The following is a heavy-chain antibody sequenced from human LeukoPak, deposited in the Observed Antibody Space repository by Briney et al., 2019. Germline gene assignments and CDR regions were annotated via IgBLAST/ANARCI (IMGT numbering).Heavy chain of an antibody. D-gene: IGHD3-10*01. Sequence: PGRSLRLSCAASGFTFSSYGMHWVRQAPGKGLEWVAFIRYDGSNKYYADSVKGRFTISRDNSKNTLYLQMNSLRAEDTAVYYCARDARIKRVFYYDYWGQGTLVTVSS. CDR2: IRYDGSNK. J-gene: IGHJ4*02. CDR1: GFTFSSYG. CDR3: ARDARIKRVFYYDY. V-gene: IGHV3-30*02.